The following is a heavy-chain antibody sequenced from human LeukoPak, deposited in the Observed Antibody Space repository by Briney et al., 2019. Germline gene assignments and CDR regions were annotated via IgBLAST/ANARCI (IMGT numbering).Heavy chain of an antibody. V-gene: IGHV4-59*08. CDR1: GGSISSYF. D-gene: IGHD3-10*01. CDR2: ISNSGST. Sequence: SETLSLTCIVSGGSISSYFWSWIRQPPGKGLEWIGYISNSGSTNYNPSLKSRVTISADTSKNQFSLKLSSVTAADTAVYYCARQGYYGSGSSYDYYYYVMDVWGQGTTVTVSS. CDR3: ARQGYYGSGSSYDYYYYVMDV. J-gene: IGHJ6*02.